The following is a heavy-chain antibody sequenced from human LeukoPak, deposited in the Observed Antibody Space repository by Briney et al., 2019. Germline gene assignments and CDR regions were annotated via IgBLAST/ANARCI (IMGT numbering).Heavy chain of an antibody. CDR1: GYSISSGYY. J-gene: IGHJ4*02. CDR3: ARIYYDFWSGYYTPRYFDY. Sequence: SETLSLTCTVSGYSISSGYYWGWIRQPPGKGLEWIGSIHHSGSTYYNPSLKSRVTISVDTSKNQFSLKLSSVTAADTAVYYCARIYYDFWSGYYTPRYFDYWGQGTLVTVSS. V-gene: IGHV4-38-2*02. D-gene: IGHD3-3*01. CDR2: IHHSGST.